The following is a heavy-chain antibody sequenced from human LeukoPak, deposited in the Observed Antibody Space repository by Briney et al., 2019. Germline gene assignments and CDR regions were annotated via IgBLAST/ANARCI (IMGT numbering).Heavy chain of an antibody. CDR1: GFTFSSYS. CDR3: ARGTGITGTDDAFDI. Sequence: GSLRLSCAASGFTFSSYSMNWVRQAPGKGLEWVSSISSSSSYIYYADSVKGRFTISRDNAKNSLYLQMNSLRAEDTAVYYCARGTGITGTDDAFDIWGQGTMVTVSS. CDR2: ISSSSSYI. D-gene: IGHD1-20*01. J-gene: IGHJ3*02. V-gene: IGHV3-21*01.